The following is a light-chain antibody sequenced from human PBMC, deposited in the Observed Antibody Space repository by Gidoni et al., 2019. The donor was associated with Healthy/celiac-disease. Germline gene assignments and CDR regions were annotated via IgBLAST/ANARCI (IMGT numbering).Light chain of an antibody. CDR2: RNN. CDR1: SSNIGSNY. J-gene: IGLJ2*01. Sequence: SVLTPPPSASGTPGQRVTISCSGSSSNIGSNYVYWYQQLPGTAPKLLIYRNNQRPSGVPDRFSGSKSGTSASLAISGLRSEDEADYYCAAWDDSLSGRVVFGGGTKLTVL. V-gene: IGLV1-47*01. CDR3: AAWDDSLSGRVV.